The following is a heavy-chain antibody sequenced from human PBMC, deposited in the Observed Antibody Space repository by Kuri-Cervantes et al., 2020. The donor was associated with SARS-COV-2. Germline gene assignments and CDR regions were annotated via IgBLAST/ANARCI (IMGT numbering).Heavy chain of an antibody. J-gene: IGHJ4*02. V-gene: IGHV4-59*08. CDR2: IYYSGST. Sequence: SETLSLTCTVSGGSISSYYWSWIRQPPGKGLGWIGYIYYSGSTNYNPSLKSRVTISVDTSKNQFSLKLSSVTAADTAVYYCAGGEYCSGGSCLFDYWGQGTLVTVSS. CDR3: AGGEYCSGGSCLFDY. D-gene: IGHD2-15*01. CDR1: GGSISSYY.